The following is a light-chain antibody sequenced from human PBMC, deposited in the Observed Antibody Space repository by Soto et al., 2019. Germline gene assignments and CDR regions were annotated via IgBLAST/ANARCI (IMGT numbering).Light chain of an antibody. CDR2: EVS. V-gene: IGLV2-14*01. Sequence: QSALTQTASVSGSPGQSITISCTGTSSDVDGYNYVSWYQQHPGKAPKLIIYEVSNRPSGVSYRFSGSKSGNTASLTISGLQAEDEANYYCASYTSTDNYVVLGGGTKVTVL. J-gene: IGLJ2*01. CDR3: ASYTSTDNYVV. CDR1: SSDVDGYNY.